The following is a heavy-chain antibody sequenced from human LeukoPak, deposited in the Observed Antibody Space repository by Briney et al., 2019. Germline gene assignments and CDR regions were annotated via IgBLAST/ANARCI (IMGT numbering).Heavy chain of an antibody. J-gene: IGHJ5*02. CDR3: WGKVFGESDNWFDP. CDR2: INHSGST. V-gene: IGHV4-34*01. Sequence: SETLSLTCAVYGGSFSGYYWGWIRQPPGKGLEWIGEINHSGSTNYNPSLKSRVTISVDTSKNQFSLKLSSVTAADTAVYYCWGKVFGESDNWFDPWGQGTLVTVSS. D-gene: IGHD3-3*01. CDR1: GGSFSGYY.